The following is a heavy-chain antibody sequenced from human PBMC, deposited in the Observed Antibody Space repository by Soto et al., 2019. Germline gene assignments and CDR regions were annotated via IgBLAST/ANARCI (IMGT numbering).Heavy chain of an antibody. CDR3: ASYSSRTYYYYGMDV. CDR2: INHSGST. V-gene: IGHV4-34*01. Sequence: SETLSLTCAVYGGSFSGYYWSWIRQPLGKGLEWIGEINHSGSTNYNPSLKSRVTISVDTSKNQFSLKLSSVTAADTAVYYCASYSSRTYYYYGMDVWGQGTTVTVSS. J-gene: IGHJ6*02. D-gene: IGHD6-13*01. CDR1: GGSFSGYY.